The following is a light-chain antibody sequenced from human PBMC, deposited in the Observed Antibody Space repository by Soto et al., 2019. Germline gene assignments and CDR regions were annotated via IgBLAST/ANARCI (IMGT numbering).Light chain of an antibody. CDR2: DVS. CDR1: SSDVGGYNY. Sequence: QSVLTQPRSVSGCPGQSVTSCCTGASSDVGGYNYVSWYQQHPGKAPKLMIYDVSKRPSGVPDRFSGSKSGNTASLTISGLQAEDEADYYCCSYAGSYNYVFGTGTKVTVL. J-gene: IGLJ1*01. V-gene: IGLV2-11*01. CDR3: CSYAGSYNYV.